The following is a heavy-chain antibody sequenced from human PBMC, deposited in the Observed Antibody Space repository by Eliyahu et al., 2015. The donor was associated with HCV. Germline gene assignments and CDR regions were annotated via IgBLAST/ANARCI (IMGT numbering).Heavy chain of an antibody. V-gene: IGHV3-33*01. CDR3: ARDGEGNKGIYFDY. CDR1: GFTFSSYG. CDR2: IWYDGSNK. J-gene: IGHJ4*02. Sequence: QVQLVESGGGVVQPGRSLRLSCAASGFTFSSYGMHXVRQAPGKGLEWVAVIWYDGSNKYYADSVKGRFTISRDNSKNTLYLQMNSLRAEDTAVYYCARDGEGNKGIYFDYWGQGTLVTVSS. D-gene: IGHD1/OR15-1a*01.